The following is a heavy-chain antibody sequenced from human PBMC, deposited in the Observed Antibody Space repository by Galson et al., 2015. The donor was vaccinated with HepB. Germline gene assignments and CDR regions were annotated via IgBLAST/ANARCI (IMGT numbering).Heavy chain of an antibody. J-gene: IGHJ4*02. V-gene: IGHV1-2*06. CDR3: ARSFPYSGDYIWGSYRQMFDY. D-gene: IGHD3-16*02. Sequence: SVKVSCKASGYTFTGYYMHWVRQAPGQGLEWMGRINPNSGGTNYAQKFQGRVTMTRDTSISTAYMELSRLRSDDTAVYYCARSFPYSGDYIWGSYRQMFDYWGQGTRVTVSS. CDR1: GYTFTGYY. CDR2: INPNSGGT.